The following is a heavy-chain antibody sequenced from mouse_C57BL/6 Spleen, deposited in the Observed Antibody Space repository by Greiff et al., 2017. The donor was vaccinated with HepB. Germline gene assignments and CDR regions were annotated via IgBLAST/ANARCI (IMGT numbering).Heavy chain of an antibody. Sequence: EVQRVESGPELVKPGASVKISCKASGYTFTDYYMNWVKQSHGKSLEWIGDINPNNGGTSYNQKFKGKATLTVDKSSSTAYMELRSLTSEDSAVYYCARWGGTTVVAPRYAMDYWGQGTSVTVSS. CDR2: INPNNGGT. D-gene: IGHD1-1*01. CDR3: ARWGGTTVVAPRYAMDY. V-gene: IGHV1-26*01. CDR1: GYTFTDYY. J-gene: IGHJ4*01.